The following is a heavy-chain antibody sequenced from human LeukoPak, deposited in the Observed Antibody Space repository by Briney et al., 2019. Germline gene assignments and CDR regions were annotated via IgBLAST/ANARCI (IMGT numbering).Heavy chain of an antibody. CDR3: ARMSVTTIDY. D-gene: IGHD4-17*01. V-gene: IGHV4-59*01. CDR2: MYYSGSA. Sequence: PSETLSLTCTVSGGSISIYYWSWIRQPPGKGLEWIGYMYYSGSANYNPSLKSRVTISVDTSKNQFSLKLSSVTAADTAVYYCARMSVTTIDYWGQGTLVTVSS. J-gene: IGHJ4*02. CDR1: GGSISIYY.